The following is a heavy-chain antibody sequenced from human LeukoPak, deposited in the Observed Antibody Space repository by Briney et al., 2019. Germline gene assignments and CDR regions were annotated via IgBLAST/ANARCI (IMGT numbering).Heavy chain of an antibody. V-gene: IGHV4-59*08. CDR1: GGSISSYY. Sequence: PSETLSLTCTVSGGSISSYYWSWIRQPPGKGLEWIGYMYYSGSTNYNPSLKSRVTMSVDTSKNQFSLKLSSVTAADTAVYYCARQLSGIFYYMDVWGKGTTVTISS. D-gene: IGHD1-14*01. CDR3: ARQLSGIFYYMDV. J-gene: IGHJ6*03. CDR2: MYYSGST.